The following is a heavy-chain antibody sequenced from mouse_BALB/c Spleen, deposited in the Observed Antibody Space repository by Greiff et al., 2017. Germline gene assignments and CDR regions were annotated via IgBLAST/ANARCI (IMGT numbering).Heavy chain of an antibody. V-gene: IGHV1-7*01. J-gene: IGHJ4*01. CDR1: GYTFTSYW. Sequence: QVQLKQSGAELAKPGASVKMSCKASGYTFTSYWMHWVKQRPGQGLEWIGYINPSTGYTEYNQKFKDKATLTADKSSSTAYMQLSSLTSEDSAVYYCARGYYGSSRVDYAMDYWGQGTSVTVSS. CDR2: INPSTGYT. CDR3: ARGYYGSSRVDYAMDY. D-gene: IGHD1-1*01.